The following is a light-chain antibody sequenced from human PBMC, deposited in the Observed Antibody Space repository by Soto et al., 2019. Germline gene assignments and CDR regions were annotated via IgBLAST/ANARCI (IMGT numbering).Light chain of an antibody. CDR3: QVWDRSTRV. Sequence: SYELTQPPSVSVSPGQTASITCSGDKLGNKYACWYQQKPGQPPVLVIYKDSKRPSGTPERFSGSNSGNTATLTISGTQAMDEADYYCQVWDRSTRVFGGGTKLTVL. CDR2: KDS. V-gene: IGLV3-1*01. CDR1: KLGNKY. J-gene: IGLJ3*02.